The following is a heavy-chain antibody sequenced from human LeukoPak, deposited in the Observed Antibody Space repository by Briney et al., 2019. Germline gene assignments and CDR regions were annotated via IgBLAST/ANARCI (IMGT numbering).Heavy chain of an antibody. Sequence: TGGSLRLSCAASGFTFSSYAMSWVRQAPGKGLVWVSLINSDGSWTSYADSVKGRFTISKDNAKNTVYLQMNNLRAEDTAVYYCVSFYEAYWGRGTLVTVSS. CDR1: GFTFSSYA. D-gene: IGHD2/OR15-2a*01. J-gene: IGHJ4*02. V-gene: IGHV3-74*01. CDR2: INSDGSWT. CDR3: VSFYEAY.